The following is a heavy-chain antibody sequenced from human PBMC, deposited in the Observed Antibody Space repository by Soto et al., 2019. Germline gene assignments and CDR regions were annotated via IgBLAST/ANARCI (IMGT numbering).Heavy chain of an antibody. Sequence: PGGSLRLSCAASVFTFSSYAMNLVRQAPGKGLEWVSDISGSGGSTYYADSVKGRFTISRYNSKNTLYLQMNSLRVEDTAVYYCAKVASEYYDSSAYYYPPIYYYYAMEVWGQGTAVTVSS. CDR3: AKVASEYYDSSAYYYPPIYYYYAMEV. D-gene: IGHD3-22*01. V-gene: IGHV3-23*01. CDR2: ISGSGGST. CDR1: VFTFSSYA. J-gene: IGHJ6*02.